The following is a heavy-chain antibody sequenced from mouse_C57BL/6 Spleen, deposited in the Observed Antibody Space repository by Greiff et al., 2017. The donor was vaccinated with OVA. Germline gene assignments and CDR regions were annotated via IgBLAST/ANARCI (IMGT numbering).Heavy chain of an antibody. J-gene: IGHJ4*01. CDR1: GYTFTSYG. V-gene: IGHV1-81*01. Sequence: VQLQESGAELARPGASVKLSCKASGYTFTSYGISWVKQRTGQGLEWIGEIYPRSGNTYYNEKFKGKATLTADKSSSTAYMELRSLTSEDSAVYFCARRETAQANYYAMDYWGQGTSVTVSS. CDR2: IYPRSGNT. D-gene: IGHD3-2*02. CDR3: ARRETAQANYYAMDY.